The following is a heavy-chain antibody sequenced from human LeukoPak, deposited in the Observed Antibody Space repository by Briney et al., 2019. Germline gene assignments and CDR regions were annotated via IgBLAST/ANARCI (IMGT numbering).Heavy chain of an antibody. Sequence: SETLSLTCAVYGGSFSGYYWSWIRQPPGKGLEWIGEINHSGSTNYNPSLKSRVTISVDTSKNQFSMKLSSVTAADTAVYYCARVVPYYDILTGYYTGYYMDVWGKGTTVTVSS. CDR2: INHSGST. D-gene: IGHD3-9*01. CDR3: ARVVPYYDILTGYYTGYYMDV. V-gene: IGHV4-34*01. CDR1: GGSFSGYY. J-gene: IGHJ6*03.